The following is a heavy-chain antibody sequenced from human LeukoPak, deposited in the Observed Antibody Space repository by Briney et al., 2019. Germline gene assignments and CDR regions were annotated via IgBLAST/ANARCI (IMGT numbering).Heavy chain of an antibody. CDR2: ISHDGRDK. Sequence: PGGSLRLSCAASGFIFTTCAMHWVRQTPGRGLEWVALISHDGRDKLYADSVKGRFTISRDDSRNTVTLQMNSLGPEDAALYYCARDPGFWALPGPWHMDVWGQGTTVTVSS. CDR1: GFIFTTCA. J-gene: IGHJ6*02. V-gene: IGHV3-30*04. D-gene: IGHD3-10*01. CDR3: ARDPGFWALPGPWHMDV.